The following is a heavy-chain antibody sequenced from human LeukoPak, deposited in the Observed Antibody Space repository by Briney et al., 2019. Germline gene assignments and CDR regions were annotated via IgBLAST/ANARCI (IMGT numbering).Heavy chain of an antibody. Sequence: SVKVSCKASGGTFSSYAISWARQAPGQGLEWMGGIIPIFGTANYAQKFQGRVTITADKSTSTAYMELSSLRSEDTAVYYCARVGSGSYYNDWFDPWGQGTLVTVSS. D-gene: IGHD3-10*01. CDR2: IIPIFGTA. CDR1: GGTFSSYA. CDR3: ARVGSGSYYNDWFDP. V-gene: IGHV1-69*06. J-gene: IGHJ5*02.